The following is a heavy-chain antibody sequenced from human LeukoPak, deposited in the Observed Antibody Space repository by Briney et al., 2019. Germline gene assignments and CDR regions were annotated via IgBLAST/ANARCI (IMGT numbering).Heavy chain of an antibody. CDR3: ARDHLTVIEGPGN. Sequence: ASVKVSCKASGYTFTDYYMYWVRQAPGQGLEWIGWINPNSGGTNYAQKFQGRVTMTRDTSITTAYMELSRLRFDDTAVYYCARDHLTVIEGPGNWGQGTLVTVSS. CDR1: GYTFTDYY. J-gene: IGHJ4*02. D-gene: IGHD3-16*02. CDR2: INPNSGGT. V-gene: IGHV1-2*02.